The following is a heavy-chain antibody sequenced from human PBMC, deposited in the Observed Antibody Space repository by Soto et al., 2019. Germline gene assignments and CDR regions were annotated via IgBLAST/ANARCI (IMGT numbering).Heavy chain of an antibody. D-gene: IGHD3-22*01. J-gene: IGHJ5*02. CDR2: IYYSGST. V-gene: IGHV4-59*01. Sequence: SETLSLTCTVSGGSISSYYWSWIRQPPGKGLEWIGYIYYSGSTNYNPSLKSRVTISVDTSKNQFSLKLSSVTAADTAVYYCAGHRDYYDSSGPKGDNWFDPWGQGTLVTVSS. CDR3: AGHRDYYDSSGPKGDNWFDP. CDR1: GGSISSYY.